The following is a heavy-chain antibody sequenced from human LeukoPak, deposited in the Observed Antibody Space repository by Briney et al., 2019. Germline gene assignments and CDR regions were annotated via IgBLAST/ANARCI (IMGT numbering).Heavy chain of an antibody. CDR1: GGTFSSYA. Sequence: SVKVSCKASGGTFSSYAINWVRQAPGHGLEWMGRIIPIFGTANYAQKFQGRVTINTDESTSTAYMELRSLRSEDTAVYYCARATVGYYYDSSGYPTAPYYFDYWGQGTLVTVSS. V-gene: IGHV1-69*05. CDR3: ARATVGYYYDSSGYPTAPYYFDY. J-gene: IGHJ4*02. CDR2: IIPIFGTA. D-gene: IGHD3-22*01.